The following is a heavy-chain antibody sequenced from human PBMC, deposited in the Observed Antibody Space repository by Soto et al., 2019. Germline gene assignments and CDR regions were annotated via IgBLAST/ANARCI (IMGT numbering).Heavy chain of an antibody. CDR1: GDTFTNFG. Sequence: HLGQSGPEVKKPGASITVSCKTSGDTFTNFGLSWVRQAPGQGLEWMGWIATYNSNRNYAQKFQARLTLTTETSTSTAYMDLKSLRYDDTAVYYCATVLRGVVNWFDPWGQGTLVTVSS. CDR3: ATVLRGVVNWFDP. D-gene: IGHD3-10*01. CDR2: IATYNSNR. J-gene: IGHJ5*02. V-gene: IGHV1-18*01.